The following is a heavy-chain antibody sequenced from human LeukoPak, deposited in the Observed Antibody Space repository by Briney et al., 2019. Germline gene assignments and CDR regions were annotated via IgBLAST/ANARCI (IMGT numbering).Heavy chain of an antibody. CDR3: ARDRGWFDP. CDR2: IYTSGST. V-gene: IGHV4-61*02. CDR1: GGSVSSGSYY. Sequence: SETLSLTCTVSGGSVSSGSYYWSWIRQPAGKGLEWIGRIYTSGSTNYNPSLKSRVTISVDTSKNQFSLKLSSVTAADTAVYYCARDRGWFDPWGQGTLVTVSS. J-gene: IGHJ5*02.